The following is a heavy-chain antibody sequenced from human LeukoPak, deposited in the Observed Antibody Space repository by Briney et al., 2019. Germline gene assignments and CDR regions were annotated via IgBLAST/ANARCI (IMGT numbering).Heavy chain of an antibody. CDR2: INHSGST. V-gene: IGHV4-34*01. Sequence: SETLSLTCAVYGGSFSGYYWSWIRQPPGKGLEWIGEINHSGSTNYNPSLKRRVTISVDTSKKQFSLKLSSVTAADTAVYYCVTYYFDSSGPKKNYWGQGTLVTVSS. D-gene: IGHD3-22*01. J-gene: IGHJ4*02. CDR1: GGSFSGYY. CDR3: VTYYFDSSGPKKNY.